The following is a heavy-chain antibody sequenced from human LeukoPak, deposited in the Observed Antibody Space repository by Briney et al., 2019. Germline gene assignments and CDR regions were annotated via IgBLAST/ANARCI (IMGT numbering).Heavy chain of an antibody. Sequence: GGSLRLSCAASGFTFDDYAMHWVRHAPGKGLEWVSLISWDGGTTYYADSVKGRFTISRDDSKNSLYLQMNSLKTEDTALYYCVKALGFCSGSSCLKAYFASWGQGALVTVSS. D-gene: IGHD2-15*01. CDR1: GFTFDDYA. V-gene: IGHV3-43D*03. CDR2: ISWDGGTT. CDR3: VKALGFCSGSSCLKAYFAS. J-gene: IGHJ4*02.